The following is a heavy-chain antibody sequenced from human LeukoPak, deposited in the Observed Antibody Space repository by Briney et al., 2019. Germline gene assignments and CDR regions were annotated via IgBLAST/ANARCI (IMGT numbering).Heavy chain of an antibody. Sequence: SGTLSLTCTVSGDSISSYYWSWIRQPAGKGLEWIGHLYTNGTTNCSPSLKSRLTMSVDTSKNQFSLKLSSVTAADTAVYYCARRGNLATSQWGQGTLVTVSS. CDR1: GDSISSYY. CDR2: LYTNGTT. J-gene: IGHJ4*02. CDR3: ARRGNLATSQ. D-gene: IGHD1-14*01. V-gene: IGHV4-4*07.